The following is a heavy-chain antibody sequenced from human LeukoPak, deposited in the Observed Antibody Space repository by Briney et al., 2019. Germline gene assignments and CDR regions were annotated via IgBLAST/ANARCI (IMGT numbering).Heavy chain of an antibody. D-gene: IGHD3-16*02. CDR2: ISGSGGST. CDR3: AKDREDYDYVWGSYRGAFFDY. Sequence: PGGSLRLSCAASGFTFSSYAMSWVRQAPGKGLEWVSAISGSGGSTYYADSVKGRFTISRDNSKNTLYLQMNSLRAEDTAVYYCAKDREDYDYVWGSYRGAFFDYWGQGTLVTVSS. V-gene: IGHV3-23*01. J-gene: IGHJ4*02. CDR1: GFTFSSYA.